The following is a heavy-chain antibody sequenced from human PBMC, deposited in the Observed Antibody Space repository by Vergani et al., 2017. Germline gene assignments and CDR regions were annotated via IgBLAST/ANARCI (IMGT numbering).Heavy chain of an antibody. CDR3: ARVRGDYYGGSVAEYFQN. V-gene: IGHV1-69*01. Sequence: QVQLVQSGAEVKKPGSSVKVSCKASGGTFSSYAISWVRQAPGQGLEWMGGIIPIFGTANYAQKFQGRGTITADESTSTAYMELSSLRSEDTAVYYCARVRGDYYGGSVAEYFQNWGQGTLVTVSS. CDR2: IIPIFGTA. J-gene: IGHJ1*01. D-gene: IGHD3-22*01. CDR1: GGTFSSYA.